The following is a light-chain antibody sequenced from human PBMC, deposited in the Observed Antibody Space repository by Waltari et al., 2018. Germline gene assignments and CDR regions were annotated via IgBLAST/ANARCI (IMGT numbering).Light chain of an antibody. CDR2: KAS. J-gene: IGKJ1*01. CDR3: QEYVDDLWT. CDR1: RGISTK. V-gene: IGKV1-5*03. Sequence: DILMNQSPPTLSASMGYRVTITCRASRGISTKLAWYQQKPGRAPTLLIYKASSLESGVPARFCGSGSGTEFTLTISTLQPDDFATYYCQEYVDDLWTFGQGTKVEIK.